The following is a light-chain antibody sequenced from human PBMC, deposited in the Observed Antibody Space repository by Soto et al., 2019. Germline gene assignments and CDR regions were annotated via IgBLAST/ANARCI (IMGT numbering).Light chain of an antibody. CDR1: QSLLHRSGHNH. CDR2: LGS. V-gene: IGKV2-28*01. CDR3: MQPLQTPYT. J-gene: IGKJ2*01. Sequence: DIVMTQSPLSLSVTPGEPASISCRSSQSLLHRSGHNHLDWYLQKPGQSPQLLICLGSNRASGVPDRLSGSGSGTDFTLNISRVEAEDVGIYYCMQPLQTPYTFGQGTKLEIK.